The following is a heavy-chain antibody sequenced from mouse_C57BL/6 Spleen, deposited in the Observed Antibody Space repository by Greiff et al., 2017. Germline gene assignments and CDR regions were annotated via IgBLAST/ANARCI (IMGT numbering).Heavy chain of an antibody. CDR1: GYTFTSYW. CDR3: HIYYYGSSYVWFAY. Sequence: QVQLQQPGAELVKPGASVKLSCKASGYTFTSYWMHWVKQRPGRGLEWIGRIDPNSGGTKYNEKFKSKATLTVDKPSSTAYMQLSSLTSEDSAVYYCHIYYYGSSYVWFAYWGLGTLVTVSA. CDR2: IDPNSGGT. D-gene: IGHD1-1*01. V-gene: IGHV1-72*01. J-gene: IGHJ3*01.